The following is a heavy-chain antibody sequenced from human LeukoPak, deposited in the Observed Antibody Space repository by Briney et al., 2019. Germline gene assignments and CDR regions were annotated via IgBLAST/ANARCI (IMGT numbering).Heavy chain of an antibody. J-gene: IGHJ4*02. Sequence: PSETLSLTCAVYGGSFSGYYWSWIRQPPGKGLEWIGEINHSGSTNYNPSLKSRVTISVDTSKNQFSLKLSSVTAADTAVYYCAILAGGWLVRFDYWGQGTLVTVSS. CDR1: GGSFSGYY. V-gene: IGHV4-34*01. CDR3: AILAGGWLVRFDY. D-gene: IGHD6-19*01. CDR2: INHSGST.